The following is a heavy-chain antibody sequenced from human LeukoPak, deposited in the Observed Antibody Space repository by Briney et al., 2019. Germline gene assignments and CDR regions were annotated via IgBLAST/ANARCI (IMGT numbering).Heavy chain of an antibody. D-gene: IGHD3-10*01. J-gene: IGHJ4*02. Sequence: ETLSLTCTVSGYSISNGYHWGWIRQPPGKGLEWVSIIYSGGSTYYADSVKGRFTISRDNSKNMVYLQMNSLRAEDTAVYYCARTPGGSGNLFDYWGQGTLVTVSS. V-gene: IGHV3-53*01. CDR2: IYSGGST. CDR3: ARTPGGSGNLFDY. CDR1: GYSISNGYH.